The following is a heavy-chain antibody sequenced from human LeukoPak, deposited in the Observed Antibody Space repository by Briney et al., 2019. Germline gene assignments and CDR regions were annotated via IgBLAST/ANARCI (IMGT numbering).Heavy chain of an antibody. V-gene: IGHV1-69*13. CDR1: GGTFSSYA. CDR2: IIPIFGTA. CDR3: AREASDYYYGMDV. J-gene: IGHJ6*02. Sequence: SVKVSCKASGGTFSSYAISWVRQAPGQGLEWMGGIIPIFGTANYAQKFQGRVTITADESTSTAYMELSSLRSEDTAVYYCAREASDYYYGMDVWGQGTTVTVSS.